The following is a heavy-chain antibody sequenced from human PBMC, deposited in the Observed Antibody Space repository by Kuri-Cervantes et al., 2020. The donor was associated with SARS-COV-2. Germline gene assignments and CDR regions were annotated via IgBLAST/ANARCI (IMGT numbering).Heavy chain of an antibody. V-gene: IGHV1-46*01. CDR1: GYTFTSYY. D-gene: IGHD1-26*01. CDR2: INPSGGST. J-gene: IGHJ6*02. Sequence: ASVKVSCKASGYTFTSYYMHWVRQAPGQGLEWMGIINPSGGSTSYAQKFQGRVTMTRDTSTSTVYMELSSLRSEDTAVYYCAADPYSGSYLGGGIYYYGMDVWGQGTTVTVSS. CDR3: AADPYSGSYLGGGIYYYGMDV.